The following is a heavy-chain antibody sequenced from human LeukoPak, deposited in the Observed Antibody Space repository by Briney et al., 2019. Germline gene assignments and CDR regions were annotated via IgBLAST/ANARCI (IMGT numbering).Heavy chain of an antibody. CDR3: AREVRTGVGATDS. V-gene: IGHV1-46*01. D-gene: IGHD1-26*01. Sequence: ASVTVSCKASVYTFTSYFMHWVRQAPGQGLEWVGIISPSRGSPNYAQNFQGRILVTRDTSTSTVYMELSSLISEDTAVYYCAREVRTGVGATDSWGQGTLVTVSS. CDR1: VYTFTSYF. J-gene: IGHJ4*02. CDR2: ISPSRGSP.